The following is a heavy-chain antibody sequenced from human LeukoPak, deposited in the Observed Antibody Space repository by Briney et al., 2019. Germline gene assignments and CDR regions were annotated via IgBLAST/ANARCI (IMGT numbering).Heavy chain of an antibody. Sequence: GGSLRLSCAASGFTFSSYAMSWVRQAPGKGLEWVSAISGSDGSTYYADSVKGRFTISRDNFKNTLYLRMNSLRAEDTAVYYCAKLTSGSPNWFDPWGQGTLVTVSS. D-gene: IGHD1-26*01. CDR3: AKLTSGSPNWFDP. CDR2: ISGSDGST. CDR1: GFTFSSYA. J-gene: IGHJ5*02. V-gene: IGHV3-23*01.